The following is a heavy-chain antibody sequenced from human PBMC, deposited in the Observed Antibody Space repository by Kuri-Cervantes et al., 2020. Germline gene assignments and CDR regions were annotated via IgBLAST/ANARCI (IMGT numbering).Heavy chain of an antibody. V-gene: IGHV3-30*18. Sequence: GESLKISCAASGFTFSSYGMHWVRQAPGKGLEWVAVISYDGSNKYYADSVKGRFTTSRDNSKNTLYLQMNSLRAEDTAVYYCAKEDYYDSSGYYRPRVGADYWGQGTLVTVSS. D-gene: IGHD3-22*01. CDR3: AKEDYYDSSGYYRPRVGADY. CDR1: GFTFSSYG. CDR2: ISYDGSNK. J-gene: IGHJ4*02.